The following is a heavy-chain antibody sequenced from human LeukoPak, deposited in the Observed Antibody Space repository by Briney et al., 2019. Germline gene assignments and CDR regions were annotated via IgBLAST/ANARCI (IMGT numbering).Heavy chain of an antibody. D-gene: IGHD1-26*01. CDR3: AARLGITQALSGSYNY. J-gene: IGHJ4*02. CDR2: ISAYNGNT. Sequence: ASVNVSCKSSGYTFTRYGISWVRQAPGQGREGMGWISAYNGNTNYAQKLQGRVNMTTDTSKSTAYMELRSLRSDDTAVYYCAARLGITQALSGSYNYWGQGPLVTVSS. CDR1: GYTFTRYG. V-gene: IGHV1-18*01.